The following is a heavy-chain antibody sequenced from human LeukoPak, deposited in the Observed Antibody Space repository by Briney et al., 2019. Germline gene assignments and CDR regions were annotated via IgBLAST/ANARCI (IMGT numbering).Heavy chain of an antibody. CDR1: GDSISSHY. J-gene: IGHJ4*02. D-gene: IGHD1-26*01. CDR3: ARERLIAGATVFDY. CDR2: IYCSGST. Sequence: SETLSLTCTVSGDSISSHYWSWIRQPPGKGLECLGCIYCSGSTNYNPSLKSRVTISVDTSNNQLSLKLSSVTAADTAVYYCARERLIAGATVFDYWGQGTLVTVSS. V-gene: IGHV4-59*11.